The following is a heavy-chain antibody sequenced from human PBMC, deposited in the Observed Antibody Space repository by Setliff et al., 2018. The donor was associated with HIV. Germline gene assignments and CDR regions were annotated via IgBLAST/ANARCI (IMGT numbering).Heavy chain of an antibody. Sequence: LRLSCAASGFTFSSYAMHWVRQAPGKGLEWVAVISYDGSNKYYADSVKGRFTISRDNSKNTLYLQMNSLRAEDTAVYYCARDRYCSSTSCPPKRRSSSWYPGYWGQGTLVTVSS. J-gene: IGHJ4*02. CDR3: ARDRYCSSTSCPPKRRSSSWYPGY. CDR1: GFTFSSYA. V-gene: IGHV3-30-3*01. CDR2: ISYDGSNK. D-gene: IGHD2-2*01.